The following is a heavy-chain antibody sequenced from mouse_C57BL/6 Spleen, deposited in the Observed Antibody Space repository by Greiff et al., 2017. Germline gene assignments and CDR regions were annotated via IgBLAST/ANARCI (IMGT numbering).Heavy chain of an antibody. J-gene: IGHJ2*01. CDR3: ASLLTTVAYYFDY. D-gene: IGHD1-1*01. CDR1: GYAFSSYW. V-gene: IGHV1-80*01. CDR2: IYPGDGDT. Sequence: QVQLQQSGAELVKPGASVKISCKASGYAFSSYWMNWVKQRPGKGLEWIGQIYPGDGDTNYNGKFKGKATLTADKSSSTAYMQLSSLTSEDSAVYFCASLLTTVAYYFDYWGQGTTLTVSS.